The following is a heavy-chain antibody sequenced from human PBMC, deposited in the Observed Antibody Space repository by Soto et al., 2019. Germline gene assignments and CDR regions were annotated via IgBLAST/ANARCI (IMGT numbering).Heavy chain of an antibody. V-gene: IGHV1-2*04. CDR3: ARDSTVTSSFPLGMDV. Sequence: EASVKVSCKASGYTFTGYYMHWVRQAPGQGLEWMGWINPNSGGTNYAQKFQGWVTMTRDTSICTAYMELSRLRSDDTAVYYCARDSTVTSSFPLGMDVWGQGTTVTVSS. CDR1: GYTFTGYY. CDR2: INPNSGGT. J-gene: IGHJ6*02. D-gene: IGHD4-4*01.